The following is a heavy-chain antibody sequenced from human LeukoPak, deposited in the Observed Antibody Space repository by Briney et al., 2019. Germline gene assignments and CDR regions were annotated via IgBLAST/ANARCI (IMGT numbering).Heavy chain of an antibody. CDR2: IYSGGST. CDR3: ARGTSSSSGIGDY. CDR1: GFTVSSNY. D-gene: IGHD6-6*01. Sequence: PGGSLSLSCAASGFTVSSNYMSWVRQAPGKGLEWVSVIYSGGSTYYADSVKGRFTISRDNSKNTLYLQVNSLRAEDTAVYYCARGTSSSSGIGDYWGQGTLVTVSS. V-gene: IGHV3-66*02. J-gene: IGHJ4*02.